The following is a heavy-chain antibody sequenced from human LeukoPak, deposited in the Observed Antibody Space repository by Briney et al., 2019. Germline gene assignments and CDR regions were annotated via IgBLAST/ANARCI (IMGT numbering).Heavy chain of an antibody. CDR2: ISSSSSYI. CDR3: ASDRSGSYSDY. V-gene: IGHV3-21*01. CDR1: GFTFSSYS. Sequence: GGSLRLSCAASGFTFSSYSMNWVRQAPGKGLEWVSSISSSSSYIYYADSVKGRFTISRDNAKNSLYLQMNSLRAEDTAVYYCASDRSGSYSDYWGQGTLVTVST. D-gene: IGHD1-26*01. J-gene: IGHJ4*02.